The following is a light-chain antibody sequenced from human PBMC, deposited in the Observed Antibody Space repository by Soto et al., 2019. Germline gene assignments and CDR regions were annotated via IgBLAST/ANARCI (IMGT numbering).Light chain of an antibody. CDR2: GAS. CDR1: QSVITN. CDR3: QQYGSSSIT. V-gene: IGKV3-20*01. Sequence: EILTTYVSATLSVPPGEGETVSCSASQSVITNLAWDQQKPGQAPRLLIYGASNRATGIPDRFSGSGSGTDFTLTISRLEPEDFAVYYCQQYGSSSITFGQGTQLEIK. J-gene: IGKJ5*01.